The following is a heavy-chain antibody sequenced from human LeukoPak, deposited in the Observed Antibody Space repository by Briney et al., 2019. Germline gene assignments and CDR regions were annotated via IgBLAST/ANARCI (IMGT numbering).Heavy chain of an antibody. CDR2: IYWNDDK. J-gene: IGHJ5*02. V-gene: IGHV2-5*01. CDR1: GFSLSTSGVG. CDR3: AHRPAGRYQLLPEPFRFDP. D-gene: IGHD2-2*01. Sequence: KESGPTLVKPTQTLTLTCTFSGFSLSTSGVGVGWIRQPPGKALEWLALIYWNDDKRYSPSLKSRLTITKDTSKNQVVLTMTNMDPVDTATYYCAHRPAGRYQLLPEPFRFDPWGQGTLVTVSS.